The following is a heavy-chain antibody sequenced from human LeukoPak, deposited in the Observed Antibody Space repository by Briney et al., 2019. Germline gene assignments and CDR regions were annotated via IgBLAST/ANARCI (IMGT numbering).Heavy chain of an antibody. Sequence: GGSLRLSCAVSGFTFSSYWMSWVRQAPGKGLEWVANIKQDGIEKYYVDSVEGRFTISRDNAKNSLFLQMNNLRVEDTAVYYCARGYNSALDYWGQGTLVTVSS. J-gene: IGHJ4*02. CDR1: GFTFSSYW. D-gene: IGHD1-14*01. V-gene: IGHV3-7*04. CDR3: ARGYNSALDY. CDR2: IKQDGIEK.